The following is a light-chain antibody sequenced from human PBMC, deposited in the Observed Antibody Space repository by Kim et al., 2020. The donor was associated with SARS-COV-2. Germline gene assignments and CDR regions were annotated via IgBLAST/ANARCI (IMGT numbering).Light chain of an antibody. Sequence: QPVLTQSPSASASLGASVKLTCTLSSVHSSYAIAWHQQQPEKGPRYLMKLNSDGSHSKGDGIPDRFSGSSSGAERYLTISSLQSEDEADYYCQTWGTGIRVFGGGTQLTVL. CDR1: SVHSSYA. CDR2: LNSDGSH. CDR3: QTWGTGIRV. V-gene: IGLV4-69*01. J-gene: IGLJ2*01.